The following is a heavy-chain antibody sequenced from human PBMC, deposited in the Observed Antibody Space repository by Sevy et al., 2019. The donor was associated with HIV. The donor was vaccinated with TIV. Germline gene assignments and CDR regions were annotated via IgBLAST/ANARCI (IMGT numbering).Heavy chain of an antibody. V-gene: IGHV3-30*03. CDR2: VSYDGSSQ. Sequence: GGSLRLSCVGSGFAFRDFGVHWLRQAPGKGLEWLSVVSYDGSSQDSVDSVKGRFIVSRDNSRNTLYLQMNSLRTEDTAVYYCARGGSGDYYYYGVDVWGQGTTVTVSS. J-gene: IGHJ6*02. CDR3: ARGGSGDYYYYGVDV. D-gene: IGHD3-10*01. CDR1: GFAFRDFG.